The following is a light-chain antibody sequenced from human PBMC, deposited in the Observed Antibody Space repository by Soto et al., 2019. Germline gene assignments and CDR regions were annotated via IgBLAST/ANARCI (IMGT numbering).Light chain of an antibody. V-gene: IGKV1D-16*01. J-gene: IGKJ5*01. Sequence: GDSVTITCGASQNIRNWLAWYQQKPGKAPKSLIYTVSTLQSGVPSRFSGSGSGTEFSLTISSLQPEDFATYYCQQYYSYPITFGQGTRLEI. CDR3: QQYYSYPIT. CDR1: QNIRNW. CDR2: TVS.